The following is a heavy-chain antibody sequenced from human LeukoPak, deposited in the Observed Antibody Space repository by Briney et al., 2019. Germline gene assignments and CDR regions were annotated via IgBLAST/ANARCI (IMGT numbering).Heavy chain of an antibody. CDR3: ARAAGSSGWYAYYYYMDV. V-gene: IGHV1-2*02. J-gene: IGHJ6*03. D-gene: IGHD6-13*01. CDR1: GYTFTGYY. CDR2: INPNSGGT. Sequence: ASVKVSCKASGYTFTGYYMHWVRQAPGQGLEWMGWINPNSGGTNYAQKFQGRVTMTRDTSISTAYMELSRLRSDDTAVYYCARAAGSSGWYAYYYYMDVWGKGTTVTISS.